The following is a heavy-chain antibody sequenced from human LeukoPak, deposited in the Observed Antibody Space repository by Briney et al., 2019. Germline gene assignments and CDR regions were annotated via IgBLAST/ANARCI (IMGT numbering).Heavy chain of an antibody. D-gene: IGHD4-4*01. J-gene: IGHJ6*02. CDR1: GGSFSGYY. Sequence: SETLPLTCAVYGGSFSGYYWSWIRQPPGKGLEWIGEINHSGSTNYNPSLKSRVTISVDTSKNQFSLKLSSVTAADTAVYYCARGGGPSNPRQYYYYYYGMDVWGQGTTVTVSS. CDR3: ARGGGPSNPRQYYYYYYGMDV. V-gene: IGHV4-34*01. CDR2: INHSGST.